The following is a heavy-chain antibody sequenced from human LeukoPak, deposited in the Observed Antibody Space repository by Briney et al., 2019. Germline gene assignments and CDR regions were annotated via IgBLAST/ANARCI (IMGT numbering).Heavy chain of an antibody. V-gene: IGHV1-3*01. CDR3: ALPLGYCSGGNCPD. D-gene: IGHD2-15*01. Sequence: ASVKVSCKASGYTFTSHGMHWVRQAPGQRLEWMGWIDAGNGNTKYSEKFQGRVTITRDTSASTAYMDLSSLTSEDTAVYYCALPLGYCSGGNCPDWGLGTLVTVSS. CDR2: IDAGNGNT. J-gene: IGHJ4*02. CDR1: GYTFTSHG.